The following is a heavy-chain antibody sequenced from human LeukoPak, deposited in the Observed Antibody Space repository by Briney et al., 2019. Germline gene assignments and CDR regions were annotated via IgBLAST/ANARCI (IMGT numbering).Heavy chain of an antibody. J-gene: IGHJ4*02. CDR2: IKSKTDGGTT. CDR1: GFTFSNAW. V-gene: IGHV3-15*01. D-gene: IGHD3-16*02. Sequence: GGSLRLSCAASGFTFSNAWMSWVRQAPGKGLEWVGRIKSKTDGGTTDYAAPVKGRFTISRDDSKNTLYLQMNSLRTEDAAVYYCTTGVMITFGGVIVFDYWGQGTLVTVSS. CDR3: TTGVMITFGGVIVFDY.